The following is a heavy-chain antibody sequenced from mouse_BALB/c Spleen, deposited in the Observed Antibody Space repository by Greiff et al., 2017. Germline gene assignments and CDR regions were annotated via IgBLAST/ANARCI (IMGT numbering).Heavy chain of an antibody. Sequence: VQLQQSGPGLVAPSQSLSITCTVSGFSLTGYGVNWVRQPPGKGLEWLGMIWGDGSTDYNSALKSRLSISNDNSKSQVFLKMNSLQTDDTDRYYWDRDPGSSYDAMDYWGQGTSVTVSS. CDR3: DRDPGSSYDAMDY. J-gene: IGHJ4*01. CDR2: IWGDGST. CDR1: GFSLTGYG. V-gene: IGHV2-6-7*01. D-gene: IGHD1-1*01.